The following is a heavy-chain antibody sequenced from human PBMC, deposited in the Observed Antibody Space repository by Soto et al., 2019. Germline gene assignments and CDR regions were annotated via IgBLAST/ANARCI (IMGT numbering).Heavy chain of an antibody. CDR2: FNTGNGDT. V-gene: IGHV1-3*04. J-gene: IGHJ4*02. CDR3: ARVVPLYDRTSPLDY. D-gene: IGHD3-22*01. CDR1: GYTFSIYG. Sequence: QVQLVQSGAEEKKPGASVKVSCKASGYTFSIYGIHWVRQAPGQRLEWMGWFNTGNGDTKYSQKFQGRVTLTGDTSASTASMELSGLRSADTAVYYCARVVPLYDRTSPLDYWGQGTLVTVSS.